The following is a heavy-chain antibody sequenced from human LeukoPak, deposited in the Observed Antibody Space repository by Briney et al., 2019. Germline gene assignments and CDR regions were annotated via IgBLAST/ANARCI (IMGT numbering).Heavy chain of an antibody. CDR2: INHSGST. Sequence: GSLRLSCAASGFTFSSYAMSWIRQPPGKGLEWIGEINHSGSTNYNPSLKSRVTISVDTSKNQFSLKLSSVTAADTAVYYCARGHQDSSKYCSGGSCYSRYFDYWGQGTLVTVSS. J-gene: IGHJ4*02. CDR1: GFTFSSYA. CDR3: ARGHQDSSKYCSGGSCYSRYFDY. D-gene: IGHD2-15*01. V-gene: IGHV4-34*01.